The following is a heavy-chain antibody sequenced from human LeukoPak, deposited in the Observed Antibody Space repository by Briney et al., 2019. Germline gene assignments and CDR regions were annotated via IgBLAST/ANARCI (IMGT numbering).Heavy chain of an antibody. D-gene: IGHD5-24*01. CDR1: GFTFSNYA. CDR3: ARRGDGYNSFDY. J-gene: IGHJ4*02. Sequence: PGGSLRLSCAASGFTFSNYAMNWVRQAPGKGLEWVSGISGSGSSTYYADSVKGRSTISRDNSKNTLYLQMNSLRAEDTAVYYCARRGDGYNSFDYWGQGTPVTVSS. CDR2: ISGSGSST. V-gene: IGHV3-23*01.